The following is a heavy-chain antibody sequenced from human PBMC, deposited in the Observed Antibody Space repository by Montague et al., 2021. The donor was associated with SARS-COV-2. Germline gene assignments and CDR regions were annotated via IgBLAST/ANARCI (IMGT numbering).Heavy chain of an antibody. CDR2: ISGSGGLT. Sequence: SLSLSCAASGFTFSSYGMSWVRQAPGLGLEWVSAISGSGGLTYYADSVKGRFTISRDNSKNTLYLQMNSPRAEDTAVYYCAKEDYCRGGTCYSGNFDYWGQGTLVTVSS. V-gene: IGHV3-23*01. J-gene: IGHJ4*02. CDR1: GFTFSSYG. CDR3: AKEDYCRGGTCYSGNFDY. D-gene: IGHD2-15*01.